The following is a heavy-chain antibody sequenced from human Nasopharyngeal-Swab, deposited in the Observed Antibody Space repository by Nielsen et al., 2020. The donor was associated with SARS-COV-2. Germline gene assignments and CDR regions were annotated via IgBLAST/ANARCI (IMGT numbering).Heavy chain of an antibody. J-gene: IGHJ4*02. D-gene: IGHD3-22*01. CDR2: IYYSWST. CDR3: ARPGYDSSGYTSYFDY. Sequence: RQAPGKGLVWIGSIYYSWSTYYNPSLKSRVTISVDTSKNQFSLKLSSVTAADTAVYYCARPGYDSSGYTSYFDYWGQGTLVTVSS. V-gene: IGHV4-39*01.